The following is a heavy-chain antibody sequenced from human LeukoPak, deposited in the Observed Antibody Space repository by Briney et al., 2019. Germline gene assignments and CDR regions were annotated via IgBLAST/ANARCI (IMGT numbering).Heavy chain of an antibody. CDR1: GFTFDDYG. CDR2: INWNGGST. D-gene: IGHD1-14*01. CDR3: ARVNPHNYYYMDV. J-gene: IGHJ6*03. V-gene: IGHV3-20*04. Sequence: GGSLRLSCAASGFTFDDYGMSWVRQAPGKGLEWVSGINWNGGSTGCADSVKGRFTISRDNAKNSLYLQMNSLRAEDTALYYCARVNPHNYYYMDVWGKGTTVTVSS.